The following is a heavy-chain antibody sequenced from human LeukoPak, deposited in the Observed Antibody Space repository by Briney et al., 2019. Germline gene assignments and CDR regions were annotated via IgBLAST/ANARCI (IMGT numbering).Heavy chain of an antibody. CDR2: INPNSGGT. J-gene: IGHJ6*03. CDR3: ARDLAVGDGYNFYYYYYMDV. CDR1: GYTFTGYY. V-gene: IGHV1-2*02. Sequence: ASVKVSCKASGYTFTGYYMHWVRQAPGQGLEWMGWINPNSGGTNYAQKFQGRVTMTRDTSISTAYMELSRLRSDDTAVYYCARDLAVGDGYNFYYYYYMDVWGKGTTVTVSS. D-gene: IGHD5-24*01.